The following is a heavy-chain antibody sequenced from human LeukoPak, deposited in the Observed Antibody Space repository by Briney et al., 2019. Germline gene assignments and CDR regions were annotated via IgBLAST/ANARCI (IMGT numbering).Heavy chain of an antibody. CDR3: AKDRMDPVNY. CDR2: ISGSGGST. D-gene: IGHD2-2*03. CDR1: GFTFSNYA. Sequence: GGSLRLSCAASGFTFSNYAMNWVRQAPGKGLEWVSGISGSGGSTYYADSVKGRFTISRDNSKNTLYLQMNSLRAEDTALYYCAKDRMDPVNYWGQGTLVTVSS. J-gene: IGHJ4*02. V-gene: IGHV3-23*01.